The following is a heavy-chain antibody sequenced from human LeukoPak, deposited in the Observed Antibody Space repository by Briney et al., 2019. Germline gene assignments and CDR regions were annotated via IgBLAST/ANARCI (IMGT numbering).Heavy chain of an antibody. D-gene: IGHD2-2*01. CDR2: IWYDGSNK. CDR1: GFTFSSYG. J-gene: IGHJ6*02. CDR3: ARRSSSTLYYGMDV. V-gene: IGHV3-33*01. Sequence: GRSLRLSCAASGFTFSSYGMHWVRQAPGKGLEWVAVIWYDGSNKYYADSVKGRFTISRDNSKNTLYLQMNSLRVEDTAVYCCARRSSSTLYYGMDVWGQGTTVTVSS.